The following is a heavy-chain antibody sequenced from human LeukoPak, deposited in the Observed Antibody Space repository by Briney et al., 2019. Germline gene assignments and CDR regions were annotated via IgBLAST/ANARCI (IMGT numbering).Heavy chain of an antibody. Sequence: TMPLICTASDGSICSGDYYSCWIRPPPGKLLEWIGYNYYSGSTYYNPSLKSRVTISVDTSKNQFSLKLSSVTAADTAVYYCASRTVTTFRFDPWGQGTLVTVSS. CDR2: NYYSGST. V-gene: IGHV4-30-4*01. CDR1: DGSICSGDYY. J-gene: IGHJ5*02. CDR3: ASRTVTTFRFDP. D-gene: IGHD4-17*01.